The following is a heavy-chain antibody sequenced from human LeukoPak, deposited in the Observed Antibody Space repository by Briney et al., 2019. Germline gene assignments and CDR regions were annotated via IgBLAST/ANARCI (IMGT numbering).Heavy chain of an antibody. CDR2: IYSGSSA. J-gene: IGHJ4*02. Sequence: GGSLRLSCAASGFIVSSNYMSWVRQAPGKGLEWISVIYSGSSAYYADSVKGRFTVSRDISKNTPYFQMNSLKVEDTAVYYCARVNIVTTTFDHWGQGTLVTASS. D-gene: IGHD5-12*01. CDR3: ARVNIVTTTFDH. CDR1: GFIVSSNY. V-gene: IGHV3-53*01.